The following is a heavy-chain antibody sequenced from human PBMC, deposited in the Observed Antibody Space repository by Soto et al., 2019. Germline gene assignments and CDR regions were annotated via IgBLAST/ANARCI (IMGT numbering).Heavy chain of an antibody. V-gene: IGHV2-5*02. CDR3: VQSRCGGDCLQSYSYHSYYGWDV. CDR1: GFSLSTTGVG. D-gene: IGHD2-21*01. J-gene: IGHJ6*02. CDR2: IYLDDDK. Sequence: QITLKESGPTLVKPTQTLTLTCTFSGFSLSTTGVGVGWIRQPPGKALEWLALIYLDDDKRYNPSLKSRITITKEHSKNQVVLTMTNMDPVDTATYYCVQSRCGGDCLQSYSYHSYYGWDVWGQGTTVTVSS.